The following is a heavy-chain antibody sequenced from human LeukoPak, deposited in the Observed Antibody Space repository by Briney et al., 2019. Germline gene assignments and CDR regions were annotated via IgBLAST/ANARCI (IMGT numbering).Heavy chain of an antibody. CDR3: AREGPTAALYDY. D-gene: IGHD2-8*01. CDR1: GFTFSRYD. Sequence: PGGSLRLCCAASGFTFSRYDMNWVRQAPGKGLEWVSSISSSSTYIYYADSVKGRFTISRDNSKNSLYLQMNSLRAEDTAVYYCAREGPTAALYDYWGQGTLVTVSS. CDR2: ISSSSTYI. V-gene: IGHV3-21*01. J-gene: IGHJ4*02.